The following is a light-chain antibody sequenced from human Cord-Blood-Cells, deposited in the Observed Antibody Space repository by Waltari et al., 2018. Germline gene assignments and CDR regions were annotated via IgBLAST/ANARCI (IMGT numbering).Light chain of an antibody. CDR2: EGS. CDR1: SSDVGSYNL. V-gene: IGLV2-23*01. CDR3: CSYAGSSTLV. J-gene: IGLJ3*02. Sequence: QSALTQPASVSGSPGQSITISCTGTSSDVGSYNLVSWYQQHPGKAPKLMIYEGSKRPSGVSNRVAGSKSGNTASLTSSGLQAEDEADYYCCSYAGSSTLVVGGGTKLTVL.